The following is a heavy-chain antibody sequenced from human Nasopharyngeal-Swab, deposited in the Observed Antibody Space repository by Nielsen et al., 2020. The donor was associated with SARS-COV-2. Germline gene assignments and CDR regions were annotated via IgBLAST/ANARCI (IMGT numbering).Heavy chain of an antibody. CDR3: ARAFGGGYYYGMDV. CDR1: GFTFSSYA. V-gene: IGHV3-23*01. D-gene: IGHD3-10*01. Sequence: ETLSLTCAASGFTFSSYAMSWVRQAPGKGLEWVSAISGSGGSTYYADSVKGRFTISRDNSKNTLYLKMNSLRAEDTAVYYCARAFGGGYYYGMDVWGQGTTVTVSS. CDR2: ISGSGGST. J-gene: IGHJ6*02.